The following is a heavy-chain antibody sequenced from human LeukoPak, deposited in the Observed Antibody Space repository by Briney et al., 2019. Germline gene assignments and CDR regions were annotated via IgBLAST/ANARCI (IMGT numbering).Heavy chain of an antibody. CDR2: IIPIFGTA. D-gene: IGHD1-26*01. V-gene: IGHV1-69*05. J-gene: IGHJ3*02. Sequence: SVKVSCKASGGTFSSFAISWVRQAPGQGLEWMGRIIPIFGTANYAQKFQGRVTITTDESTSTAYMELSSLRSEDTAVYYCARGTVEIGAFDIWGQGTMVTVSS. CDR1: GGTFSSFA. CDR3: ARGTVEIGAFDI.